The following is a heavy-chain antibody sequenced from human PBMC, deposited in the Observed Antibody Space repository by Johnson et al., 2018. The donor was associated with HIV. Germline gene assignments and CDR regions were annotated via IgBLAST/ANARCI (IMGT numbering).Heavy chain of an antibody. CDR2: IGGSGTNT. V-gene: IGHV3-23*04. Sequence: VQLVESGGGLVQPGGSVRLSCVASGFTFINYAMSWVRQAPGKGLEWVSSIGGSGTNTYYADSVKGRFTISRDNSKNTLYLQMNSLRADDTAVYYCETDGPCSTSWYCTFDIWGQGTMVTISS. J-gene: IGHJ3*02. CDR1: GFTFINYA. CDR3: ETDGPCSTSWYCTFDI. D-gene: IGHD6-13*01.